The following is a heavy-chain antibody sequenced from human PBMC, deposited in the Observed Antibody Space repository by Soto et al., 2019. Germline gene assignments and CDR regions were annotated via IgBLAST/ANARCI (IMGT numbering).Heavy chain of an antibody. J-gene: IGHJ6*02. CDR1: GFMFSRYG. D-gene: IGHD4-4*01. Sequence: ASVKVSCKASGFMFSRYGFSWVRQAPGQGLEWMGWISAYNGLTNFAQRFQGRVSLTTDTSTSTAYMELRSLKSDDTAVYYCARAFNSVISLQVADYHGLDVWGQGTTVTASS. V-gene: IGHV1-18*04. CDR3: ARAFNSVISLQVADYHGLDV. CDR2: ISAYNGLT.